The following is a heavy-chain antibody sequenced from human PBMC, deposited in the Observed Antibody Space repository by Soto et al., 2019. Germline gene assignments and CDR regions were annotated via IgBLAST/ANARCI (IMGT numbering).Heavy chain of an antibody. J-gene: IGHJ5*02. Sequence: ASVKVSCKASGYTFTSYGINWVRQATGQGLEWMGWMNPNSGNTGYAQKFQGRVTMTRNTSISTAYMELSSLRSEDTAVYYCATQYYDFWSGYSWFDPWGQGTLVTVSS. CDR1: GYTFTSYG. D-gene: IGHD3-3*01. CDR2: MNPNSGNT. CDR3: ATQYYDFWSGYSWFDP. V-gene: IGHV1-8*01.